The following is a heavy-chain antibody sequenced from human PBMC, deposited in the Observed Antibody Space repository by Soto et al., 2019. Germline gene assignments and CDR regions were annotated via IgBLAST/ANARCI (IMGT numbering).Heavy chain of an antibody. CDR2: IYPGDSDT. J-gene: IGHJ6*02. Sequence: GESLKISCKGSGYSFTSYWIGWVRQMPGKGLEWMGIIYPGDSDTRYSPSFQGQVTISADKSISTAYLQWSSLKASDTAMYYCARRGAAAPGSTKNYYYYYGMDVWGQGTTVTVSS. V-gene: IGHV5-51*01. CDR3: ARRGAAAPGSTKNYYYYYGMDV. D-gene: IGHD6-13*01. CDR1: GYSFTSYW.